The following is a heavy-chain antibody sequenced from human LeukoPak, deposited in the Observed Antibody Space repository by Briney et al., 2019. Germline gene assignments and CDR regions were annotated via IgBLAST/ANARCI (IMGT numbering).Heavy chain of an antibody. CDR1: GLTLSNYW. Sequence: GGSLRLSCEASGLTLSNYWMTWVRQAPGKGLEWVATIKQGGSDKFYVDSVTGRFTISGDNAKNSLFLEMNSLRVEDTAVYYCARDPFDLWGQGTRVTVSS. J-gene: IGHJ5*02. V-gene: IGHV3-7*01. CDR3: ARDPFDL. CDR2: IKQGGSDK.